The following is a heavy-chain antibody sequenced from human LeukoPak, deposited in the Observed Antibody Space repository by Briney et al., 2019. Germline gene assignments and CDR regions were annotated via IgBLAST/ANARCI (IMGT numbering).Heavy chain of an antibody. CDR3: ARGQSGTYYDILTGYYLDDYYYYYGMDV. Sequence: GASVKVSCQASGYTFTSYYMHWVRQPPGQGLEWMGIINPSGGSTSYAQRFQGRVTMTRDTSTSTVYMELSSLRSEDTAVYYCARGQSGTYYDILTGYYLDDYYYYYGMDVWGQGTTVTVSS. D-gene: IGHD3-9*01. CDR2: INPSGGST. CDR1: GYTFTSYY. J-gene: IGHJ6*02. V-gene: IGHV1-46*01.